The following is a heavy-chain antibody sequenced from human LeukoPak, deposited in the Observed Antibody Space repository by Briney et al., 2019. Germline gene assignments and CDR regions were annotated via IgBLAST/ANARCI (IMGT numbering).Heavy chain of an antibody. CDR1: GFTFSDYY. V-gene: IGHV3-11*01. Sequence: PGGSLRLSCAASGFTFSDYYMSWIRQAPGKGLEWVSYISSSGTTISYTDSVKGRFTISRDNAKNSLYLQMNSLRAEDTAVYYCARAAAGTLCGDYWGQGTLVTVSS. CDR2: ISSSGTTI. CDR3: ARAAAGTLCGDY. J-gene: IGHJ4*02. D-gene: IGHD6-13*01.